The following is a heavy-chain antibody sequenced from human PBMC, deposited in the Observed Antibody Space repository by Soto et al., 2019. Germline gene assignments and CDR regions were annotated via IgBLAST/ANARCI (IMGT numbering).Heavy chain of an antibody. CDR1: GFTFDDYA. V-gene: IGHV3-9*01. Sequence: EVQVVESGGGLVQPGGSLRLSCAASGFTFDDYAMHWVRQPPGKGLEWVSGISWNSGSIGYADSVKGRFTISRDNTKNSLALQMNSLRAEDTALYYGAKDSAGGVGRFDFWGQGTLVTVSS. D-gene: IGHD3-10*01. CDR2: ISWNSGSI. J-gene: IGHJ4*02. CDR3: AKDSAGGVGRFDF.